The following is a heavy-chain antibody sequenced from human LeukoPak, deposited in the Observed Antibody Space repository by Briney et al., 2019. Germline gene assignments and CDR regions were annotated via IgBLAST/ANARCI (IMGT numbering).Heavy chain of an antibody. Sequence: GGSLRLSCAASRFTFSNYGLHWVRQAPGKGLEWVAVIWYDGSNKYYADSVKGRFTISRDNSKNTLYLQMNSLRAEDTAVYYRARDPGRGYTYGYGFDYWGQGTLVTVSS. D-gene: IGHD5-18*01. J-gene: IGHJ4*02. CDR2: IWYDGSNK. CDR1: RFTFSNYG. CDR3: ARDPGRGYTYGYGFDY. V-gene: IGHV3-33*01.